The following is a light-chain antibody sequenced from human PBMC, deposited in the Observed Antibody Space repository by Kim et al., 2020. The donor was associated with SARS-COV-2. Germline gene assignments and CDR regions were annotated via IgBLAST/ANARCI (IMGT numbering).Light chain of an antibody. V-gene: IGLV4-69*01. CDR1: SWNSGYA. J-gene: IGLJ2*01. CDR3: QTWGTGIRV. CDR2: LNSDGSH. Sequence: ASVTLTCARSSWNSGYAIAWHQQQPEKGPRYLMKLNSDGSHSKGDGIPDRFSGSSSGAERYLTISSLQSEDEADYYCQTWGTGIRVFGGGTQLTVL.